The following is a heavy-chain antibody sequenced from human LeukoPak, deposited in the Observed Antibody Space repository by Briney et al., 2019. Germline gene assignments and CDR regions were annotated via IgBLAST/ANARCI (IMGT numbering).Heavy chain of an antibody. Sequence: SETLSLTCTVSGGSISSGGHFWSWIRQHPGKGLEWIGYIYYSGSTYYNPSLKSRVTISVDTSKNQFSLRLNSVTAADTAVYYCTRDGPRSSGYPDTWGQGTLVTVSS. D-gene: IGHD3-22*01. CDR1: GGSISSGGHF. V-gene: IGHV4-31*03. J-gene: IGHJ5*02. CDR3: TRDGPRSSGYPDT. CDR2: IYYSGST.